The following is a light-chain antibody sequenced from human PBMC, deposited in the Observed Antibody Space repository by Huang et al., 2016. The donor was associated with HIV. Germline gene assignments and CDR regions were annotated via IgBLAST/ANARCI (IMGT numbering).Light chain of an antibody. Sequence: DIVMTQSPDSLAVSLGERAAINCTSSQSLLYRSNNKNYFAWYQQKPGQPPNLLIYWASTRESGVPDRFSGSGSGTDFTLTISSLQAADVAVYYCQQYYNTPFTFGPGTKVDIK. J-gene: IGKJ3*01. CDR3: QQYYNTPFT. CDR2: WAS. CDR1: QSLLYRSNNKNY. V-gene: IGKV4-1*01.